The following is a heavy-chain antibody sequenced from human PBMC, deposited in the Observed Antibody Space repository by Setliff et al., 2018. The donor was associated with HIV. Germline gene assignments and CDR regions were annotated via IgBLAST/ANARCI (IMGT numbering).Heavy chain of an antibody. CDR3: ARNVGGLRSAVNWFDP. CDR2: IYSSGST. V-gene: IGHV4-59*08. D-gene: IGHD4-17*01. CDR1: GVSISNYY. Sequence: NPSETLSLTCSVSGVSISNYYWSWIRQPPGKGLEWIGFIYSSGSTNYNPSLKSRVTISVDTSKNPFSLKLNSVTAADTAVYYCARNVGGLRSAVNWFDPWGQGTLVTVSS. J-gene: IGHJ5*02.